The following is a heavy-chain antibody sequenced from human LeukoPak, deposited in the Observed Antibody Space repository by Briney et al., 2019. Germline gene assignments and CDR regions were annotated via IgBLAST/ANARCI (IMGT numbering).Heavy chain of an antibody. CDR1: GITLSNYG. CDR3: AKRGVVIRVILVGFHKEANYFDS. Sequence: PGGSLRLSCAVSGITLSNYGMSWVRQAPGKGWEWVAGISDSGGTTNSADSVKGRFTISRDNAKNTLYLQMNSLRAEDTAVYFCAKRGVVIRVILVGFHKEANYFDSWGQGALVTVSS. CDR2: ISDSGGTT. J-gene: IGHJ4*02. D-gene: IGHD3-22*01. V-gene: IGHV3-23*01.